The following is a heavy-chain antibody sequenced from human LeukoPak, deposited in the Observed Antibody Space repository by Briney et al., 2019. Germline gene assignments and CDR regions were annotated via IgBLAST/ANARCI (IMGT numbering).Heavy chain of an antibody. Sequence: QAGGSLRLSCAPSGFTFSSYGMHWVRQAPGKGLEWVAFIRYDGSIKYYADSVKGRFTISRDSSKNTLYLQMSSLRTEDTAVYYCAREGGTLSTSPTLDYWGQGTLVTVSS. V-gene: IGHV3-30*02. D-gene: IGHD1-1*01. CDR3: AREGGTLSTSPTLDY. CDR1: GFTFSSYG. CDR2: IRYDGSIK. J-gene: IGHJ4*02.